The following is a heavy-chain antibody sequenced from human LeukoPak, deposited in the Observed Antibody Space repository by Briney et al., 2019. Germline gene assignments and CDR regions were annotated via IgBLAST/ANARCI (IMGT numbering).Heavy chain of an antibody. CDR3: AKALTSGWYLDAFNI. CDR2: ISYDGSNK. D-gene: IGHD6-19*01. Sequence: GGSLRLSCAASGFTFSSYAMSWVRQAPGKGLEWVAVISYDGSNKYYADSVKGRFTISRDNSKNTLFLEMNSLRAEDTAVYYCAKALTSGWYLDAFNIWGQGTMVTVSS. V-gene: IGHV3-30*18. CDR1: GFTFSSYA. J-gene: IGHJ3*02.